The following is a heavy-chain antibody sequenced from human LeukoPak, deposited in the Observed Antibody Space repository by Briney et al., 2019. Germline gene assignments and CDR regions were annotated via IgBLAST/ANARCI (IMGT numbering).Heavy chain of an antibody. V-gene: IGHV1-69*13. CDR2: IIPIFGTA. J-gene: IGHJ4*02. CDR3: ARVGDYDILTGPKNDYFAY. D-gene: IGHD3-9*01. Sequence: SVKVSCKASGGTFSSYAISWVRQAPGQGLEWMGGIIPIFGTANYAQKFQGRVTITADESTSTAYMELSSLRSEDTAVYYCARVGDYDILTGPKNDYFAYWGQGTLVTVSS. CDR1: GGTFSSYA.